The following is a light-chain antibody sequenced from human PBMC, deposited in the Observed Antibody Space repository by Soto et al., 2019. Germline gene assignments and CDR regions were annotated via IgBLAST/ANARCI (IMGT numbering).Light chain of an antibody. CDR3: KQYSNWSFP. CDR2: GAS. CDR1: QSISSN. V-gene: IGKV3-15*01. J-gene: IGKJ3*01. Sequence: EIVMTQSPATLSVSPGERATLSCRASQSISSNLAWYQQKTGQAPRLLIYGASTRATGIPATFSGSGSGTEFNLTISRLQSEDFAVYYCKQYSNWSFPFGPVDKLDIK.